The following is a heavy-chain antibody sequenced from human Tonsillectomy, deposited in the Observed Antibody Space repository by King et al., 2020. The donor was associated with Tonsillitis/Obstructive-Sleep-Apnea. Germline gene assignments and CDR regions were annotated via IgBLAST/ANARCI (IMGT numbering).Heavy chain of an antibody. Sequence: VQLQESGPGLVKPSETLSLTCTVSGGSISSYYWSWIRQPPGKGLEWIGYIYYSGSTNYKPSLKSRATISVDTSKNQFSLKLSSVTAADTGVYYCARDGSWYGNFDLWGRGTLVTVSS. CDR1: GGSISSYY. CDR2: IYYSGST. CDR3: ARDGSWYGNFDL. J-gene: IGHJ2*01. V-gene: IGHV4-59*01. D-gene: IGHD6-13*01.